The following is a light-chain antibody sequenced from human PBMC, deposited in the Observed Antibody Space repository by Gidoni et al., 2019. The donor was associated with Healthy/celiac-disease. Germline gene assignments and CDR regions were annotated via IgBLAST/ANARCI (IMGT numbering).Light chain of an antibody. CDR1: SSNIGAGYD. CDR2: GNS. J-gene: IGLJ1*01. V-gene: IGLV1-40*01. Sequence: QSVLTQPPSVSGAPGQRVTISCTGSSSNIGAGYDVHWYLQLPGTAPKLLIYGNSNRPSGVPDRFSGSKSGTSASLAITGLQAEDVADYYCQSYDSSLSGSKVFGTGTKVTVL. CDR3: QSYDSSLSGSKV.